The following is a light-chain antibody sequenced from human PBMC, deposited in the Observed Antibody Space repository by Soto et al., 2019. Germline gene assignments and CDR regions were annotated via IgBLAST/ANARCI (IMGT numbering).Light chain of an antibody. CDR2: GAS. CDR1: QSVSSSY. V-gene: IGKV3-20*01. Sequence: IVLTQSPCTLSLSPGERATLSCRASQSVSSSYLAWYQQKPGQAPRLLIYGASSRATGIPDRFSGSGSGTDFTLTISRREPEDFAVYYCQQYGSSPWTFGQGTKV. CDR3: QQYGSSPWT. J-gene: IGKJ1*01.